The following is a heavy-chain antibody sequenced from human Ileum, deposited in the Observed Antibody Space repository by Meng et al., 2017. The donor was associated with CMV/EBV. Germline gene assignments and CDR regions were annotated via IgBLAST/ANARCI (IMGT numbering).Heavy chain of an antibody. V-gene: IGHV3-7*01. J-gene: IGHJ4*02. CDR1: GFLFGGYW. Sequence: GGSLRLSCTVSGFLFGGYWMSWVRQAPGKGLEWVAKINQDGSENYYVGSVEGRFTISRDNTKNSLYLQMNNLRAEDTAVYYCAVHIPLDYWGQGTLVTVSS. CDR3: AVHIPLDY. CDR2: INQDGSEN.